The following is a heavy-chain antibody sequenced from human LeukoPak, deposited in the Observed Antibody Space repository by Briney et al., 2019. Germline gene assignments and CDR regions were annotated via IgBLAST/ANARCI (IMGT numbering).Heavy chain of an antibody. CDR2: IRYDGSNK. V-gene: IGHV3-30*02. CDR3: AKYRTIYAPPRNFDY. J-gene: IGHJ4*02. D-gene: IGHD1-14*01. CDR1: GFTFSSYG. Sequence: PGGSLRLSCAASGFTFSSYGMHWVRQAPGRGLEWGAFIRYDGSNKYYADSVKGRFTISRDNSKKILYLQMNSLRADDTALYYCAKYRTIYAPPRNFDYWGQGTLVTVSS.